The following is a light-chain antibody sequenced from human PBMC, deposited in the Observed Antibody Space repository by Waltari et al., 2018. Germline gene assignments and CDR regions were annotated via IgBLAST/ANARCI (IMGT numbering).Light chain of an antibody. Sequence: SSELTQPPSVSVSPGQTASIPCSGDALANPYVYWYQQKPGQASLLMIYKDTERPSGFPERFSGSSSGTTVTLTISGVQAEDEADYYCQSSDTNCTHVFGIGTKVTVL. CDR1: ALANPY. V-gene: IGLV3-25*03. CDR3: QSSDTNCTHV. J-gene: IGLJ1*01. CDR2: KDT.